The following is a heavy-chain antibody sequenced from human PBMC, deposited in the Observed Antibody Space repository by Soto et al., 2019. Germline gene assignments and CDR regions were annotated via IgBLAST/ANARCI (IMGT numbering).Heavy chain of an antibody. D-gene: IGHD3-22*01. Sequence: ESGGGVVQPGRSLRLSCAASGFTFSSYAMHWVRQAPGKGLEWVAVISYDGSNKYYADSVKGRFTISRDNSKNTLYLQMNSLRAEDTAVYYCARDLTYYDSSGYPDYWGQGTLVTVSS. CDR1: GFTFSSYA. CDR3: ARDLTYYDSSGYPDY. V-gene: IGHV3-30-3*01. CDR2: ISYDGSNK. J-gene: IGHJ4*02.